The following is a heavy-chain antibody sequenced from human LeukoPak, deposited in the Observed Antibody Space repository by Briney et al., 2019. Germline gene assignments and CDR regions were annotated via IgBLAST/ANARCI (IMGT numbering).Heavy chain of an antibody. V-gene: IGHV1-2*06. D-gene: IGHD3-22*01. CDR2: INPNSGGT. CDR1: GYTFTGYY. J-gene: IGHJ3*02. CDR3: ARDCCTDYYDSSGYPGDAFDI. Sequence: GASVKVSCKASGYTFTGYYMHWVRQAPGQGLEWMGRINPNSGGTNYAQKFQGRVTMTRDTSISTAYMELSRLRSDDTAVYYCARDCCTDYYDSSGYPGDAFDIWGQGKWSPSLQ.